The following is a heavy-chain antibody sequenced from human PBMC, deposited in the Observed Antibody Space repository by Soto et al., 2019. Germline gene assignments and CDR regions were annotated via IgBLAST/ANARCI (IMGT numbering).Heavy chain of an antibody. J-gene: IGHJ4*02. D-gene: IGHD2-8*01. CDR3: ARIGYCTNGVCYWGAFDC. V-gene: IGHV1-46*01. CDR1: GYTFTSYY. CDR2: INPSGGST. Sequence: ASVKVSFKASGYTFTSYYMHWVRQAPGQGLEWMGIINPSGGSTSYAQKFQGRVTMTRDTSTSTVYMELSSLRSEDTAVYYCARIGYCTNGVCYWGAFDCWGQGTLVTVSS.